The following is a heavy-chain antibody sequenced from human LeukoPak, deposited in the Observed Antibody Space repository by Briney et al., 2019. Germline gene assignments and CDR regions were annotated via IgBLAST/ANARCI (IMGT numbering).Heavy chain of an antibody. CDR1: GYTFTSYY. CDR3: ARSPSIVVVPAAIPRFDP. V-gene: IGHV1-46*01. CDR2: INPSGGST. Sequence: GASVKVSCKASGYTFTSYYMHWVRQATGQGLEWMGIINPSGGSTSYAQKLQGRVTMTTDTSTSTAYMELRSLRSDDTAVYYCARSPSIVVVPAAIPRFDPWGQGTLVTVSS. D-gene: IGHD2-2*01. J-gene: IGHJ5*02.